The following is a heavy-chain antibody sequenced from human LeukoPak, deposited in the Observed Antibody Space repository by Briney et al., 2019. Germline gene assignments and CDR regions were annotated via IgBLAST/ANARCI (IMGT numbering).Heavy chain of an antibody. Sequence: EASVKASCKASGYTFGTHWMHWVRQAPGQGLEWMAIINPSGDFRSYAQKFQGRLTVTRDMSTRTVYMELSDLRPEDTAVYYCARDYSGEWEQLTGWWFDPWGQGTLVIVSS. CDR1: GYTFGTHW. V-gene: IGHV1-46*01. J-gene: IGHJ5*02. CDR3: ARDYSGEWEQLTGWWFDP. D-gene: IGHD1-26*01. CDR2: INPSGDFR.